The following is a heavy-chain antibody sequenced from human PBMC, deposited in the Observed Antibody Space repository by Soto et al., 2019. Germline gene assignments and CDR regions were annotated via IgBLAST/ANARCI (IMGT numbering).Heavy chain of an antibody. Sequence: QVQLVQSGAEVKKPGASVRVSCKSSGYTFSDYNVLWVRQAPGQGLEWLGWIFPQSGATKYAQRLQGRVTMTRDTSISAVYMEVSGLRSDDTAAYFCARESSTWNQSCSRTTCALDQWGQGTLVIVSS. CDR1: GYTFSDYN. CDR2: IFPQSGAT. J-gene: IGHJ4*02. V-gene: IGHV1-2*02. D-gene: IGHD2-2*01. CDR3: ARESSTWNQSCSRTTCALDQ.